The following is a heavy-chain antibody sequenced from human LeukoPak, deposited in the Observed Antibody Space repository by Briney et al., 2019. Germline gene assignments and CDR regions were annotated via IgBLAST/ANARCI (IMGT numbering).Heavy chain of an antibody. CDR2: INGDGRST. CDR1: GFTFSSHW. D-gene: IGHD1-1*01. J-gene: IGHJ5*02. Sequence: PGGSLRLSCAASGFTFSSHWMHWVRQAPGKGPVRVSRINGDGRSTIYADSVKGRFTISRDNSKSTLFLQMNSLRAEDTAVYYCAKPNWNPESDWFDPWGQGTLVTVSS. V-gene: IGHV3-74*01. CDR3: AKPNWNPESDWFDP.